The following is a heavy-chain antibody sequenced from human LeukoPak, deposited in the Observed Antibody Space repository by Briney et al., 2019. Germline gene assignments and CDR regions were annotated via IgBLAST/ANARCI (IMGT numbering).Heavy chain of an antibody. Sequence: PSETLSLTCTVSGGSISSYYWSWIRQPPGKGLEWIGYIYYSGSTNYNPSLKSRVTISVDTSKNQFSLRLSSVTAADTAVYYCARWVVYSPYAFDIWGQGTMVTVSS. CDR1: GGSISSYY. D-gene: IGHD5-12*01. V-gene: IGHV4-59*08. J-gene: IGHJ3*02. CDR3: ARWVVYSPYAFDI. CDR2: IYYSGST.